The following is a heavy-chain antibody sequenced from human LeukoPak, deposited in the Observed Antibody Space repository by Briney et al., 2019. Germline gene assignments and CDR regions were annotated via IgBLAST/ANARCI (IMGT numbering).Heavy chain of an antibody. Sequence: GASVKVSCKASGGTFSSYAISWVRQAPGQGPEWMGGIIPIFGTANYAQKFQGRVTITADESTSTAYMELSSLRSEDTAVYYCARDRGAPIPYYYYGMDVWGQGTTVTVSS. CDR2: IIPIFGTA. CDR1: GGTFSSYA. V-gene: IGHV1-69*13. CDR3: ARDRGAPIPYYYYGMDV. J-gene: IGHJ6*02. D-gene: IGHD1-26*01.